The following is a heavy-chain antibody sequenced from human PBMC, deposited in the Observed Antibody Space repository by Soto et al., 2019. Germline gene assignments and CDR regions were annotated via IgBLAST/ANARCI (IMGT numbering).Heavy chain of an antibody. V-gene: IGHV4-39*01. CDR3: ASSGSYSAPLDY. D-gene: IGHD1-26*01. CDR2: IYSSGST. Sequence: QLQLQESGPGLVKTSETLSLTCTVSGDSISSSSYYWGWIRQPPGRGLEWIGSIYSSGSTFYNPSLKGRITISVDTSKNQFFLKLSSVTAADTAVYYCASSGSYSAPLDYWGQGTLVTVSS. CDR1: GDSISSSSYY. J-gene: IGHJ4*02.